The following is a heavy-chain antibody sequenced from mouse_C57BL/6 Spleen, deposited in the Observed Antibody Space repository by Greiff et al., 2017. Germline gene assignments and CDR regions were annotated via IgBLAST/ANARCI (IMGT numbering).Heavy chain of an antibody. J-gene: IGHJ2*01. D-gene: IGHD1-1*01. CDR1: GFNIKDYY. V-gene: IGHV14-2*01. CDR3: ARSPYYYGRLELTGKVNYFDY. Sequence: VQLKQSGAELVKPGASVKLSCTASGFNIKDYYMHWVKQRTEQGLEWIGRIDPEDGETKYAPKFPGKATIPAATSSNTAYLQLSSLTSEATAVYYCARSPYYYGRLELTGKVNYFDYWGQGTTLTVSS. CDR2: IDPEDGET.